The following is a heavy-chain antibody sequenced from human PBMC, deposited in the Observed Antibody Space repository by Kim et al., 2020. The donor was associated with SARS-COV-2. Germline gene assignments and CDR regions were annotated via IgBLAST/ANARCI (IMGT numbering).Heavy chain of an antibody. CDR3: ARHRGQRLDAFDI. CDR1: GGSISSYY. D-gene: IGHD2-21*01. CDR2: IYYSVST. J-gene: IGHJ3*02. V-gene: IGHV4-59*08. Sequence: SETLSLTCSVSGGSISSYYWSWIRQPPGKGLEWIGYIYYSVSTTYSPSLKSRVTISIDTSKNQFSLKLRSVTAADTAVYYCARHRGQRLDAFDIWGQGT.